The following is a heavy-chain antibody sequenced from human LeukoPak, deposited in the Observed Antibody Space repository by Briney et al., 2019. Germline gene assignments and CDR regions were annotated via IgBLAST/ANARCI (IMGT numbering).Heavy chain of an antibody. D-gene: IGHD3-10*01. J-gene: IGHJ4*02. CDR1: GFTFSSYG. V-gene: IGHV3-33*01. Sequence: GGSLRLSCAASGFTFSSYGMHWVRQAPGKGLEWVAVIWYDGSNKYYADSVKGRFTISRDNSKNTLYLQMNSLRAEDAAVYYCARDSWDYITMVRGGFDYWGQGTLVTVSS. CDR2: IWYDGSNK. CDR3: ARDSWDYITMVRGGFDY.